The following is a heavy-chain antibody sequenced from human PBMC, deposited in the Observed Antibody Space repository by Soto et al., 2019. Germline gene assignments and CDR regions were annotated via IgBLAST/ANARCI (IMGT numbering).Heavy chain of an antibody. J-gene: IGHJ5*02. D-gene: IGHD3-10*01. CDR1: GGTFSSYT. CDR2: IIPILGIA. Sequence: VASVKVSCKASGGTFSSYTISWVRQAPGQGLEWMGRIIPILGIANYAQRFQGRVTITADKSTSTAYMELSSLRSEDTAVYYCAREYYYGSGSYYNNWFDPWGQGTLVTVSS. V-gene: IGHV1-69*04. CDR3: AREYYYGSGSYYNNWFDP.